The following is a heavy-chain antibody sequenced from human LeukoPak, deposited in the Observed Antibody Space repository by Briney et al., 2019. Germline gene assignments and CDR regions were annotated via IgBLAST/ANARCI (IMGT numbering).Heavy chain of an antibody. D-gene: IGHD6-13*01. V-gene: IGHV3-33*03. CDR1: GFTFRNYG. CDR2: IWYDGSNK. CDR3: AKEAGGYSSSWYPYYFDY. J-gene: IGHJ4*02. Sequence: GGSLRLSCAASGFTFRNYGMHWVRQAPGKGLEWVAVIWYDGSNKYYANSVNGRFIITRDNSKNTLYLQMNSLRAEDTAVYYCAKEAGGYSSSWYPYYFDYWGQGTLVTVSS.